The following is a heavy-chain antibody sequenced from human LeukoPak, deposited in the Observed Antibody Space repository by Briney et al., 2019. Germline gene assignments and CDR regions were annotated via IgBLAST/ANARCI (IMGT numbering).Heavy chain of an antibody. D-gene: IGHD3-3*01. V-gene: IGHV3-30*18. CDR3: AKEVGSGWPLANSPDS. CDR2: ISHDGSSK. CDR1: GITFSTYG. Sequence: GRSLRLSCTASGITFSTYGMHWVRQSPGKGLECVAAISHDGSSKYYADSAKGRFTISTHNSNNTLYLQIKSLRAEDTAVYYCAKEVGSGWPLANSPDSWGQGTLVTVSS. J-gene: IGHJ4*02.